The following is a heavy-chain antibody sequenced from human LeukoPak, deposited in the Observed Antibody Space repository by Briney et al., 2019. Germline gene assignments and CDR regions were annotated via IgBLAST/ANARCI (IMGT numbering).Heavy chain of an antibody. D-gene: IGHD3-9*01. V-gene: IGHV1-18*01. J-gene: IGHJ5*02. CDR3: ARGAGGLRYFDWLLGGGNWFDP. Sequence: ASVKVSCKASGGTFSSYAISWVRQAPGQGLEWMGWISAYNGNTNYAQKLQGRVTMTTDTSTSTAYMELRSLRSDDTAVYYCARGAGGLRYFDWLLGGGNWFDPWGQGTLVTVSS. CDR2: ISAYNGNT. CDR1: GGTFSSYA.